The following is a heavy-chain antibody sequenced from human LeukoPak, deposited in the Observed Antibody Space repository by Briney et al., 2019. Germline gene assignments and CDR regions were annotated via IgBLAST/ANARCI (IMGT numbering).Heavy chain of an antibody. CDR2: IRYDGSNK. D-gene: IGHD3-22*01. Sequence: GGSLRLSCAAPGFTFSSYGMHWVRQAPGKGLEWVAFIRYDGSNKYYADSVKGRFTISRDNSKNTLYLQMNSLRAEDTAVYYCAKDTPYYYDSSGYEYWGQGTLVTVSS. CDR1: GFTFSSYG. J-gene: IGHJ4*02. CDR3: AKDTPYYYDSSGYEY. V-gene: IGHV3-30*02.